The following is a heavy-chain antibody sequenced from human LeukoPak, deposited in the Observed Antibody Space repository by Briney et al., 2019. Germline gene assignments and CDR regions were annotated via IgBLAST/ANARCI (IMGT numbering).Heavy chain of an antibody. V-gene: IGHV3-23*01. CDR2: ISGSGGST. D-gene: IGHD6-19*01. CDR3: AKVGGSGWYDYYYMDV. J-gene: IGHJ6*03. Sequence: GGSLRLSCAASGFTFSSYAMSWVRQAPGKGLEWVSAISGSGGSTYYADSVKGRFTISRDNSKNTLYLEMNSLRAEDTAVYYCAKVGGSGWYDYYYMDVWGKGTTVTVS. CDR1: GFTFSSYA.